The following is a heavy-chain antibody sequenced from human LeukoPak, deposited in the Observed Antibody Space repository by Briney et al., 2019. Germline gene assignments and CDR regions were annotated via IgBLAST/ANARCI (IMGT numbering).Heavy chain of an antibody. J-gene: IGHJ4*02. CDR2: INHSGST. D-gene: IGHD3-22*01. CDR1: GGSFSGYY. CDR3: ARGQSNYDSSGYYLKN. Sequence: SETLSLTCAVYGGSFSGYYWSWIRQPPGKGLEWIGEINHSGSTNYNPSLKSRVTISVDTSKNQFSLKLTSVTAADTAVYYCARGQSNYDSSGYYLKNWGQGTLVTVSS. V-gene: IGHV4-34*01.